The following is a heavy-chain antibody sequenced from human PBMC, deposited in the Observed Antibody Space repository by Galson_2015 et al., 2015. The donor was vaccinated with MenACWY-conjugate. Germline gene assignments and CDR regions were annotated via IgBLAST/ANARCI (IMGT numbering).Heavy chain of an antibody. D-gene: IGHD1-1*01. Sequence: SVKVPCKASGYTLTAYAMNWVRQAPGQGLEWMRWINTNTGNPTYAQGFTGRFAFPLDTSVSTAYLQISSLKAEDTAVYYCARATGTGIFDYWGQGTLVTVSS. J-gene: IGHJ4*02. CDR3: ARATGTGIFDY. CDR2: INTNTGNP. V-gene: IGHV7-4-1*02. CDR1: GYTLTAYA.